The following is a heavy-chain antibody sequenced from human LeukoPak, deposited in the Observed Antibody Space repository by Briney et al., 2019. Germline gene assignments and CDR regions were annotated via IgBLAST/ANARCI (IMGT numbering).Heavy chain of an antibody. CDR2: INSSGGST. J-gene: IGHJ4*02. CDR3: ARPRTTSYESRASFAY. CDR1: GYTFTKYY. D-gene: IGHD1-1*01. V-gene: IGHV1-46*01. Sequence: ASVKVSCKASGYTFTKYYIHCVRQVPGQGLEWMGIINSSGGSTSYAQKFQGRVTMTTDTSSNTVHMELSNLRSEHTALYYCARPRTTSYESRASFAYWGEGALVSVSS.